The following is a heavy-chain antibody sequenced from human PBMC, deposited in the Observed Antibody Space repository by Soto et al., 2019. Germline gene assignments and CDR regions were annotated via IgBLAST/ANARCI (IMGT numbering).Heavy chain of an antibody. CDR1: GYSFPSSW. CDR3: ARRGSSSSFFYDS. J-gene: IGHJ4*02. CDR2: SDPSDSYL. D-gene: IGHD6-6*01. V-gene: IGHV5-10-1*03. Sequence: EVQLVQSGAEVKNPGESLRISCQGSGYSFPSSWISWVRHMPGEGLEWMGRSDPSDSYLNYSPSFQGSVTISADKSISTAYLQWSRLKASDTAMYYCARRGSSSSFFYDSWGQGTLVTVSS.